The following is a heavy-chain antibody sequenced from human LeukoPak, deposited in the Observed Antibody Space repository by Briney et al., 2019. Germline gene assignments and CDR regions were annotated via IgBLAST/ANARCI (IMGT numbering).Heavy chain of an antibody. J-gene: IGHJ4*02. CDR3: ARGGRDGYNY. D-gene: IGHD5-12*01. Sequence: SETLSLTCAVYGGSFSGYYWSWIRQPPGKGLEWIGEINHSGSTNYNPSLKSRVTISVDTSKKQFSLKLSSVTAADTAVYYCARGGRDGYNYWGQGTLVTVSS. V-gene: IGHV4-34*01. CDR1: GGSFSGYY. CDR2: INHSGST.